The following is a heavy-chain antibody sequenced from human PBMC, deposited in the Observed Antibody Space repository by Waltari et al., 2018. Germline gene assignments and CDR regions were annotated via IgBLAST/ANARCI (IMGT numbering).Heavy chain of an antibody. CDR1: GGSISSHY. Sequence: QVQLQESGPGLVKPSETLSLTCTVSGGSISSHYWSWIRQPPGKGLEWIGYIYYSGSTNYNPSLKSRVTISVDTSKNQFSLKLSSVTAADTAVYYCAIPLGYDAFDIWGQGTMVTVSS. CDR3: AIPLGYDAFDI. CDR2: IYYSGST. D-gene: IGHD7-27*01. V-gene: IGHV4-59*11. J-gene: IGHJ3*02.